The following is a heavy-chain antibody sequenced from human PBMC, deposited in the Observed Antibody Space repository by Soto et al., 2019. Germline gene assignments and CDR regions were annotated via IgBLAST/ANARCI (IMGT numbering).Heavy chain of an antibody. CDR1: GYTFTSYD. V-gene: IGHV1-8*01. CDR3: ARGEVTTYYYYYYGMDV. D-gene: IGHD4-17*01. CDR2: MNPNSGNT. J-gene: IGHJ6*02. Sequence: QVQLVQSVAEVKKPGASVKVSCKASGYTFTSYDINWVRQATGQGLEWMGWMNPNSGNTGYAQKFQGRVTMTRNTSISTAYMEMSSLRSEDTAVYYCARGEVTTYYYYYYGMDVWGQGTTVTVSS.